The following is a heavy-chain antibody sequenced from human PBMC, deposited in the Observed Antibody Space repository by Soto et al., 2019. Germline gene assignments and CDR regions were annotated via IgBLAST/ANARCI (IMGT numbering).Heavy chain of an antibody. J-gene: IGHJ4*02. D-gene: IGHD3-22*01. CDR2: IYYSGST. V-gene: IGHV4-31*03. Sequence: QVQLQESGPGLVKPSQTLSLPCIVSVASISSGVYYWTWIGQHPGKALEWIGYIYYSGSTYYNPSLKSRVTISVDTSKNQFSLKLSSVTAADTAVYYCARDRGRDYYDSSGPLDYWGQGTLVTVSS. CDR3: ARDRGRDYYDSSGPLDY. CDR1: VASISSGVYY.